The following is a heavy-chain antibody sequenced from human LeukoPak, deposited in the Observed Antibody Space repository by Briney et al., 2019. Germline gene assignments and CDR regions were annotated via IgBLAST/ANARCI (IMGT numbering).Heavy chain of an antibody. Sequence: ASVKVSCKASGYTFTSYGISWVRQAPGQGLEWMGWINTNTGNPTYAQGFTGRFVFSLDTSVSTAYPQISSLKAEDTAVYYCARAPIRGYSSGWYEFDYWGQGALVTVSS. D-gene: IGHD6-19*01. CDR2: INTNTGNP. CDR3: ARAPIRGYSSGWYEFDY. J-gene: IGHJ4*02. CDR1: GYTFTSYG. V-gene: IGHV7-4-1*02.